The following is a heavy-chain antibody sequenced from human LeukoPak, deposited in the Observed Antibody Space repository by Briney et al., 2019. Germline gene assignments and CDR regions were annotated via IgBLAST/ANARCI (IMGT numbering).Heavy chain of an antibody. Sequence: SETLSLTCTVSGGSITTYYWNWIRQPPGKGLEWIGYISYSGSTNYNPSLKSRLTISVDTSKNHFSLKLSYVTAADTAVYYCARRSPYLGDNWFDPWGQGTLVTVSS. CDR2: ISYSGST. D-gene: IGHD3-16*01. CDR3: ARRSPYLGDNWFDP. J-gene: IGHJ5*02. CDR1: GGSITTYY. V-gene: IGHV4-59*12.